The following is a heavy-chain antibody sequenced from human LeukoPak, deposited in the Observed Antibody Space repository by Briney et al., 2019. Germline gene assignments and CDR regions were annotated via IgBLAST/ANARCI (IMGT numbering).Heavy chain of an antibody. V-gene: IGHV3-74*01. CDR2: INSDGSST. J-gene: IGHJ4*02. Sequence: GGSLRLSCAASGFTFSSYWMHWARQVPGKGLVWVSRINSDGSSTSYADSVKGRFTLSRDNAKNTMYLQMNSLRAEDTAVYYCARRGEDGSYYDYWGQGTLVTVSS. D-gene: IGHD1-26*01. CDR1: GFTFSSYW. CDR3: ARRGEDGSYYDY.